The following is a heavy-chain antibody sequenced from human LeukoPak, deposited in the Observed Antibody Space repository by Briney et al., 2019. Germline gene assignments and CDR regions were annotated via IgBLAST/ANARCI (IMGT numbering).Heavy chain of an antibody. J-gene: IGHJ4*02. D-gene: IGHD1-26*01. CDR1: GGSISSFY. CDR3: ARSSRSYYPL. Sequence: PSETLSLTCTVSGGSISSFYWSWIRQPPGKGLEWIGYVYYNGVTNYNPSLMSRVTISVDTSKNQFSLKLSSVTAADTAVYYCARSSRSYYPLWGQGTLVTVSS. CDR2: VYYNGVT. V-gene: IGHV4-59*01.